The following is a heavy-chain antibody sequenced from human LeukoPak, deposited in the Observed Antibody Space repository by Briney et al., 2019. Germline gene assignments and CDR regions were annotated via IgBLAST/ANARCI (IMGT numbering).Heavy chain of an antibody. D-gene: IGHD3-10*02. CDR1: GGSISSGSYY. Sequence: PSETLSLTCTVSGGSISSGSYYWSWIRQPAGKGLEWIGRIYTSGSTNYNPSLKSRVTISVDTSKNQFSLKLSSVTAADTAVYYCARDRREMFGQKGGDYFDYWGQGTLVTVSS. J-gene: IGHJ4*02. V-gene: IGHV4-61*02. CDR3: ARDRREMFGQKGGDYFDY. CDR2: IYTSGST.